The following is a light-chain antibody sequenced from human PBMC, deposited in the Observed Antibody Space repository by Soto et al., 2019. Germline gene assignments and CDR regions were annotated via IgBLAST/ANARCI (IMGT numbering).Light chain of an antibody. J-gene: IGLJ1*01. V-gene: IGLV2-14*01. CDR1: SSDVGDYKY. Sequence: QSVLTQPVSVSGSPGQSITISCTGSSSDVGDYKYVSWYQQHPGKAPKLMIYEVSNRPSGVSHRFSGSKSGDTASLTISGLQAEDEADYYCSSYTSNKNVFGTGTKVTVL. CDR2: EVS. CDR3: SSYTSNKNV.